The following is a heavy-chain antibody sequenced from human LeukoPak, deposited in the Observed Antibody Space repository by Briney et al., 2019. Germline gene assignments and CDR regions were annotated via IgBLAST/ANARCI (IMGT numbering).Heavy chain of an antibody. CDR2: IIPIFGTA. D-gene: IGHD1-1*01. V-gene: IGHV1-69*01. J-gene: IGHJ6*03. CDR3: ARDLSHGNWNDYYYMDV. CDR1: GGTFSSNT. Sequence: ASVKVSCKASGGTFSSNTISWVRQAPGQGLECMGGIIPIFGTANYAQKFQGRVTITADESTSTAYMELSSLRSDDTAVYYCARDLSHGNWNDYYYMDVWGKGTTVTVSS.